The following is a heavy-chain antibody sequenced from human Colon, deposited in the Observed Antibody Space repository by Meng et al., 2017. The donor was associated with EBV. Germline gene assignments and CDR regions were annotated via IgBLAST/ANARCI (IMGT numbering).Heavy chain of an antibody. Sequence: QVRPRASGTGLGTPAQTLSITCTVSGGSNNSGDYYWSWSRQPPGKGLEWIGYIYYTGSTYYNPSLKSRVTISMDTSKNQFSLRLSSVTAADTAVYYCARNYYFDYWGQGTLVTVSS. CDR1: GGSNNSGDYY. V-gene: IGHV4-30-4*01. CDR2: IYYTGST. CDR3: ARNYYFDY. J-gene: IGHJ4*02.